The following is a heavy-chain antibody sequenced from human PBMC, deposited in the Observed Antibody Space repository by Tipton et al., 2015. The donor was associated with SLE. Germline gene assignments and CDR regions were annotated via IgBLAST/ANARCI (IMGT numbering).Heavy chain of an antibody. D-gene: IGHD4-17*01. CDR1: GGSFSGYY. J-gene: IGHJ2*01. V-gene: IGHV4-34*01. CDR2: INHSGST. CDR3: ARDGDGDYLVGFDL. Sequence: GLVKPSETLSLTCAVYGGSFSGYYWSWIRQPPGKGLEWIGEINHSGSTNYNPSLKSRVTISVDTSKNQFSLKLSSVTAADTAVYYCARDGDGDYLVGFDLWGRGTLVTVSS.